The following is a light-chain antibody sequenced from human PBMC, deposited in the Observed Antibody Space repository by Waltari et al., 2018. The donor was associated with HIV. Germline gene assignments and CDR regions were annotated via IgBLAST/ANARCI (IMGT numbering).Light chain of an antibody. CDR1: QSVSNN. CDR3: QQYKSWPLT. J-gene: IGKJ4*01. CDR2: GAS. V-gene: IGKV3-15*01. Sequence: ITTQLPATPSVTRRARPTVSFRSSQSVSNNLAWYQHNPGQAPRVLIYGASTRASGVAARFSGRGSGTDFTLTISSLQSEDFALYYCQQYKSWPLTFGAGTKVDI.